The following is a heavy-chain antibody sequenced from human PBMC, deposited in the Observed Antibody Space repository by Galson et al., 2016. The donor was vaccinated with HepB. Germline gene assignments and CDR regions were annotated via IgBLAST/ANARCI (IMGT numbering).Heavy chain of an antibody. V-gene: IGHV1-18*01. CDR1: GYTFSKFG. J-gene: IGHJ4*02. D-gene: IGHD2-8*02. Sequence: SVKVSCKASGYTFSKFGINWVRQAPGQGLEWMGWVSGDNVDTNYAENMQTRVTMTTDTSTSTAYMELRTLTSDDTAVYYCARDSCSGGVCYCEYWGQGTLVTVSS. CDR2: VSGDNVDT. CDR3: ARDSCSGGVCYCEY.